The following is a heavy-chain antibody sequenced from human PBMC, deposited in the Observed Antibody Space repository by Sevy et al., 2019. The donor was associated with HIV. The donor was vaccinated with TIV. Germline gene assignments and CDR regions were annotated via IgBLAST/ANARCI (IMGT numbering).Heavy chain of an antibody. CDR3: ARGTVYDFSSGYYPHYYYGMDV. Sequence: ASVKVSCKASGGTFSSYAISWVRQAPGQGLEWMGGISPVFGTANYAQKFQGRVTITADESTSTVYMELSSLRSEDTAVYYCARGTVYDFSSGYYPHYYYGMDVWGQGTTVTVSS. CDR1: GGTFSSYA. CDR2: ISPVFGTA. D-gene: IGHD3-3*01. V-gene: IGHV1-69*13. J-gene: IGHJ6*02.